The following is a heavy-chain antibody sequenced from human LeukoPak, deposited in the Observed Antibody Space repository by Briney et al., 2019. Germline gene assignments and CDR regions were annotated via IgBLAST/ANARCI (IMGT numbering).Heavy chain of an antibody. D-gene: IGHD2-15*01. J-gene: IGHJ4*02. V-gene: IGHV4-59*02. CDR3: TKNAGRGRPSDL. CDR1: GGSVSDNY. Sequence: SETLSLTCTVSGGSVSDNYWSWIRQPPAKGLEWIAYVYQSNIANYNPSLSGRGTISLDTSKNQVSLKLRSVTPADTAIYYCTKNAGRGRPSDLWGQGTLVTVFS. CDR2: VYQSNIA.